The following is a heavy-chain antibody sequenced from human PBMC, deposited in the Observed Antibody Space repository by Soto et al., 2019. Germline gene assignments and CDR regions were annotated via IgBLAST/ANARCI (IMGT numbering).Heavy chain of an antibody. CDR3: ARVGADSSSWYASSPFDY. CDR1: GFTFSSYS. CDR2: ISTSSNYI. D-gene: IGHD6-13*01. Sequence: EVQLVESGGGLVKPGGSLRLSCAASGFTFSSYSMNWVRQAPGKGLEWVSSISTSSNYIYYADSVKGRFTISRDNAKNSLYLQRNSLRAEDTAVYYCARVGADSSSWYASSPFDYWGQGTLVTVSS. J-gene: IGHJ4*02. V-gene: IGHV3-21*01.